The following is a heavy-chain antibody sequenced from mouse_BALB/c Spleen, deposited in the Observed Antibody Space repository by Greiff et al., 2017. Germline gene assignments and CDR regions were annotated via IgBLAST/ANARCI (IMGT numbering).Heavy chain of an antibody. CDR2: IYPGGGYT. V-gene: IGHV1-63*02. Sequence: QVQLQQSGAELVRPGTSVKISCKASGYTFTNYWLGWVKQRPGHGLEWIGDIYPGGGYTNYNEKFKGKATLTADTSSSTAYMQLSSLTSEDSAVYYCTRAQLGYYFDYWGQGTTLTVSS. J-gene: IGHJ2*01. CDR1: GYTFTNYW. D-gene: IGHD3-1*01. CDR3: TRAQLGYYFDY.